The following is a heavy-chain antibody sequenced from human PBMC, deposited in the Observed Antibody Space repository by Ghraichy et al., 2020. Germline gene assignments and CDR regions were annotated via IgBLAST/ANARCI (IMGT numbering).Heavy chain of an antibody. CDR1: GFTFDDYA. V-gene: IGHV3-9*01. D-gene: IGHD6-19*01. CDR2: ISWNSGSI. J-gene: IGHJ4*02. CDR3: AKGGSRAVAGTAFDY. Sequence: GGSLRLSCAASGFTFDDYAMHWVRQAPGKGLEWVSGISWNSGSIGYADSVKGRFTISRDNAKNSLYLQMNSLRAEDTALYYCAKGGSRAVAGTAFDYWGQGTLVTVSS.